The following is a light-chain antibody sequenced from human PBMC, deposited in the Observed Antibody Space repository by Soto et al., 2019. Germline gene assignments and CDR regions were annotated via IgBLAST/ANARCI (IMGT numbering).Light chain of an antibody. Sequence: QSALTQPASVSGSPGQSITISCTGTSSDVAYYNYVSWYQQHPGKAPKLMIYEVSKRPSGVPDRFSGSKSGNTASLTVSGLQAEDEADYYCSSYAGSNNVVFGGGTKLTVL. V-gene: IGLV2-8*01. J-gene: IGLJ2*01. CDR2: EVS. CDR1: SSDVAYYNY. CDR3: SSYAGSNNVV.